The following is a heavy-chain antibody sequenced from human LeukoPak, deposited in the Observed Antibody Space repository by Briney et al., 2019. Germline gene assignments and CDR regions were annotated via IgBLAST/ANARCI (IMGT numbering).Heavy chain of an antibody. CDR3: ARTGTSSAFDI. V-gene: IGHV1-3*01. CDR2: INAGNGNT. Sequence: ASVKVSCKASGYTFTSYAMHWVRQAPGQRLEWMGWINAGNGNTKYSQKFQGRVTITRDTSASTTYMELSSLRSEGTAVYYCARTGTSSAFDIWGQGTMVTVSS. J-gene: IGHJ3*02. CDR1: GYTFTSYA. D-gene: IGHD1-1*01.